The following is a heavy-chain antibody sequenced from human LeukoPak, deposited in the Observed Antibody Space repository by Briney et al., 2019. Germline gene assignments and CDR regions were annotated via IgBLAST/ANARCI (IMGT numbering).Heavy chain of an antibody. CDR2: IYYSGST. Sequence: PSGTLSLTCTVSGGSISSYYWSWIRHTPGKGLEWIGYIYYSGSTNYNTSLKSRVTISVDTSKNQFSLKLSSVTAADTAVYYCARWYKYSSSWSPVNWFDPWGQGTLVTVSS. CDR1: GGSISSYY. J-gene: IGHJ5*02. V-gene: IGHV4-59*01. CDR3: ARWYKYSSSWSPVNWFDP. D-gene: IGHD6-6*01.